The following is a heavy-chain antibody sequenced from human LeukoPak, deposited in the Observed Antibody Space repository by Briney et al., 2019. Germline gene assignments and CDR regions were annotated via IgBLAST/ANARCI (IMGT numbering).Heavy chain of an antibody. D-gene: IGHD1-26*01. Sequence: GTLSLTCTVSGYSISSGYYWGWIRQPPGKGLEWVSSISSSSSYIYYADSVKGRFTISRDNAKNSLYLQMDSLRVEDTAEYYCARDPYSGNYGAYYYYMDVWGKGTTVTVSS. V-gene: IGHV3-21*06. CDR1: GYSISSGYY. J-gene: IGHJ6*03. CDR2: ISSSSSYI. CDR3: ARDPYSGNYGAYYYYMDV.